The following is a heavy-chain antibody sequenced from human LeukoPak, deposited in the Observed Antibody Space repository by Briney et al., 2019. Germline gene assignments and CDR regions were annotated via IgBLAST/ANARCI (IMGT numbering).Heavy chain of an antibody. CDR2: INPNSGGT. CDR1: GYTFTGYY. CDR3: ARAVVTMVRGALGY. J-gene: IGHJ4*02. Sequence: ASVKVSCKASGYTFTGYYMHWVRQAPGQGLEWMGWINPNSGGTNYAQKFQGRVTMTRDTSISTAYMEPSRLRSDDTAVYYCARAVVTMVRGALGYWGQGTLVTVSS. D-gene: IGHD3-10*01. V-gene: IGHV1-2*02.